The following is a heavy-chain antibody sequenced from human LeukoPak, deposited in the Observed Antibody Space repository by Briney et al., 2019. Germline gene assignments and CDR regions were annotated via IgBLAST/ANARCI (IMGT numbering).Heavy chain of an antibody. CDR3: AKDPRSYCSSTSCPPWFDP. V-gene: IGHV3-33*06. Sequence: GGSLRLSCAASGFTFSSYGMHWVRQAPGKGLEWVAVIWYDGSNKYYADSVKGRFTISRDNSKNTLYPQMNSLRAEDTAVYYCAKDPRSYCSSTSCPPWFDPWGQGTLVTVSS. J-gene: IGHJ5*02. D-gene: IGHD2-2*01. CDR1: GFTFSSYG. CDR2: IWYDGSNK.